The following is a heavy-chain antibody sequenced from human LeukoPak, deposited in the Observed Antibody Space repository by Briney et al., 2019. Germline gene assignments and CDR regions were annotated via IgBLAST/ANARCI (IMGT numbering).Heavy chain of an antibody. CDR1: GYTFTGYD. CDR3: ARLIGLIDY. D-gene: IGHD3/OR15-3a*01. CDR2: INHNSGGT. Sequence: GASVKVSCKASGYTFTGYDMHWVRQAPGQGLEWMGWINHNSGGTNYAEKFQGRVTMTRDTSISTAYMELSRLRADDTAVYYCARLIGLIDYWGQGTLVTVSS. V-gene: IGHV1-2*02. J-gene: IGHJ4*02.